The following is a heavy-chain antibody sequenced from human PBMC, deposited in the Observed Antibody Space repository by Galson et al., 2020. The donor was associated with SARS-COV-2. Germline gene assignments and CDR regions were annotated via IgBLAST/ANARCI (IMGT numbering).Heavy chain of an antibody. CDR2: INHSESP. V-gene: IGHV4-34*01. J-gene: IGHJ3*02. CDR3: AQGRDAFDI. Sequence: SETLSLTCAVYGGSISSYYCSWIRHPPRTGLERIGEINHSESPNSNPSLKSRVPISVDTSKTQYALKLSSVTAADTAVYYCAQGRDAFDIWGQGTMVTVSS. D-gene: IGHD3-10*01. CDR1: GGSISSYY.